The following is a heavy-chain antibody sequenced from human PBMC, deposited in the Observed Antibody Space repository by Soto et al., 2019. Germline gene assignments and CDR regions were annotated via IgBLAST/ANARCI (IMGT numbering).Heavy chain of an antibody. V-gene: IGHV1-69*01. J-gene: IGHJ6*02. Sequence: QVQLVXSXAEVXKPGSSVKVSXKASGGTFSSYAXXXXXXXXXQGLEWMGGIIPISDTTNYAQKFLGRVTITADESTSTAYMELSSLRSEDTAVYYCARSQGSSTSLEIYYYYYYGMDVWGQGTTVTVSS. D-gene: IGHD2-2*01. CDR1: GGTFSSYA. CDR2: IIPISDTT. CDR3: ARSQGSSTSLEIYYYYYYGMDV.